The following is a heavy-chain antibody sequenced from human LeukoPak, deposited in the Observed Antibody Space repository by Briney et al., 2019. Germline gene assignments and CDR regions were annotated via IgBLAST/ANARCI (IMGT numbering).Heavy chain of an antibody. V-gene: IGHV4-38-2*02. CDR3: ARAYHSSWYLNWFDP. CDR1: GYSISSGYY. J-gene: IGHJ5*02. CDR2: IYHSGST. D-gene: IGHD6-13*01. Sequence: PSETLSLTCTVSGYSISSGYYWGWIRQPPGKGLEWIGRIYHSGSTYYNPSLKSRVTIPLDTSKNQFSLKLSSVTAADTAIYYCARAYHSSWYLNWFDPWGQGTLVTVSS.